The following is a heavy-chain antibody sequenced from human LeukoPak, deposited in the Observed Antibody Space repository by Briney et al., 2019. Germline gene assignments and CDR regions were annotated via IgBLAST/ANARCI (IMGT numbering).Heavy chain of an antibody. CDR1: GFTFSGSA. V-gene: IGHV3-21*01. D-gene: IGHD1-7*01. CDR3: ARELELAH. CDR2: ISSSSSYI. J-gene: IGHJ4*02. Sequence: GGSLRLSCAASGFTFSGSAMHWVRQAPGKGLEWVSSISSSSSYIYYADSVKGRFTISRDNAENSLYLQMNSLRAEDTAVYYCARELELAHWGQGTLVTVSS.